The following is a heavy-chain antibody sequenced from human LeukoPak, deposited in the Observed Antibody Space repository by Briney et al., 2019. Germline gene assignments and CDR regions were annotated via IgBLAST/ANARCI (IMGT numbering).Heavy chain of an antibody. CDR2: ISSTSSYI. Sequence: GGSLRLSCAASGFTFSRYSMNWVRQAPGKGLEWVSSISSTSSYIYYADSLKGRFTISRDNAKNSLYLQMNSLRAEDTAVYYCARDKPAPGAFDIWGQGTMVTVSS. CDR3: ARDKPAPGAFDI. CDR1: GFTFSRYS. J-gene: IGHJ3*02. V-gene: IGHV3-21*01.